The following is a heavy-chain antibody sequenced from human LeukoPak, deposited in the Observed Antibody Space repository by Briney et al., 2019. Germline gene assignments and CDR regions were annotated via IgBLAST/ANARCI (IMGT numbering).Heavy chain of an antibody. CDR3: AGGASEYSSSGDFAC. J-gene: IGHJ4*02. CDR2: ISSSSSTI. CDR1: GFTFSTYS. D-gene: IGHD6-6*01. Sequence: PGGSLRLSXAASGFTFSTYSMNWVRQAPGKGLEWVSYISSSSSTIYYADSVKGRFTISGDNAKNSLYLQMNSLSADDTAVYYCAGGASEYSSSGDFACWGQGTLVTVSS. V-gene: IGHV3-48*01.